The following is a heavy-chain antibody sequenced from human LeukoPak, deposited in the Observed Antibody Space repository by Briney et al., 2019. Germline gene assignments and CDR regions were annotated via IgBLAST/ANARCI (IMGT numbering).Heavy chain of an antibody. CDR3: AAGTSYDAFDI. Sequence: SVKVSCKASGFTFTSSAVQWVRRARGQRLEWIGWIVVGSGNTNYAQKLQERVTITRDMSTSTAYMELSSLRSEDTAVYYCAAGTSYDAFDIWGQGTMVTVSS. V-gene: IGHV1-58*01. CDR2: IVVGSGNT. D-gene: IGHD1/OR15-1a*01. J-gene: IGHJ3*02. CDR1: GFTFTSSA.